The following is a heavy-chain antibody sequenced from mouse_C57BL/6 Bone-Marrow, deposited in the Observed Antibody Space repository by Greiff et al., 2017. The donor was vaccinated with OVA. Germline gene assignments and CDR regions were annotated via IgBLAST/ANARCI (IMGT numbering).Heavy chain of an antibody. J-gene: IGHJ2*01. Sequence: QVQLQQPGAELVKPGASVKLSCKASGYTFTSYWMHWVKQRPGQGLEWIGMIHPNSGSTNYNEKFESKATLTVDKSSSTAYMQLSSLTSEDSAVHYCAPIYYGNYFDYWGQGTTLTVSS. V-gene: IGHV1-64*01. CDR2: IHPNSGST. CDR3: APIYYGNYFDY. D-gene: IGHD2-1*01. CDR1: GYTFTSYW.